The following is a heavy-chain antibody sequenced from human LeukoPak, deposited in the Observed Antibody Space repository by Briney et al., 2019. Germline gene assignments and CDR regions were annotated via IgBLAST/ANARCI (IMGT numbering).Heavy chain of an antibody. Sequence: PGGSLRLSCAASGFTFSSYGMHWVRQAPGKGLEWVAFIRYDGSNKYYADSVKGRFTISRDNSKNTLYLQMNSLRSDDTAVYYCARDRLRFLYYYYYMDVWGKGTTVTVSS. J-gene: IGHJ6*03. CDR3: ARDRLRFLYYYYYMDV. D-gene: IGHD3-3*01. CDR2: IRYDGSNK. V-gene: IGHV3-30*02. CDR1: GFTFSSYG.